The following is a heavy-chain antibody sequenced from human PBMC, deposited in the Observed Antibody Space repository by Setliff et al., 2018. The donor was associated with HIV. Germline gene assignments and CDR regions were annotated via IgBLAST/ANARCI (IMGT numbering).Heavy chain of an antibody. V-gene: IGHV1-2*02. CDR2: INLNSGDT. Sequence: ASVKVSCKASGYTFTDYYMHWVRQAPGQGLEWMGWINLNSGDTNYAEKFQGRVTMTRDTSINTAYMELRRLRSDDTAVYYCARAFDVLTGYFDCWGQGTLVTVSS. CDR3: ARAFDVLTGYFDC. J-gene: IGHJ4*02. CDR1: GYTFTDYY. D-gene: IGHD3-9*01.